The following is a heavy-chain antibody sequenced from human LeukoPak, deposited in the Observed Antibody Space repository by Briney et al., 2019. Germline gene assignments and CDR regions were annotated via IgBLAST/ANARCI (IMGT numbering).Heavy chain of an antibody. CDR1: GGTFSSYA. CDR2: IIPIFGTA. J-gene: IGHJ4*02. D-gene: IGHD3-3*01. V-gene: IGHV1-69*13. CDR3: ARVGSGRDQSFDY. Sequence: SVKVSCKASGGTFSSYAISWVRQAPGQGLEWMGGIIPIFGTANYAQKSQGRVTITADESTSTAYMELSSLRSEDTAVYYCARVGSGRDQSFDYWGQGTLVTVSS.